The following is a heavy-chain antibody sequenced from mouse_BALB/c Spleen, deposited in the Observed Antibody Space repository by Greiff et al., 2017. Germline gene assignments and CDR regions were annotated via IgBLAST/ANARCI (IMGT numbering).Heavy chain of an antibody. J-gene: IGHJ4*01. CDR1: GFNIKDTY. CDR2: IDPANGNT. V-gene: IGHV14-3*02. CDR3: ARDYRYLYYAMDD. Sequence: VHVKQSGAELVKPGASVKLSCTASGFNIKDTYMHWVKQRPEQGLEWIGRIDPANGNTKYDPKFQGKATITADTSSNTAYLQLSSLTSEDTAVYYCARDYRYLYYAMDDWGQGTSVTVSS. D-gene: IGHD2-14*01.